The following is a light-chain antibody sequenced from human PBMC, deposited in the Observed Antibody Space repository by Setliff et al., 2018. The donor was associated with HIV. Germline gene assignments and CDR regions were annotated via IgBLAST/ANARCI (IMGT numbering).Light chain of an antibody. CDR1: QSVISNY. Sequence: LSPGERATLSCRASQSVISNYLAWYQQKPGQAPRLLIYDASSRATGIPDRFSGSVSGTDFTLTISRLEPEDFAVYFCQQYGSSLFTFGPGTKVDIK. J-gene: IGKJ3*01. CDR2: DAS. CDR3: QQYGSSLFT. V-gene: IGKV3-20*01.